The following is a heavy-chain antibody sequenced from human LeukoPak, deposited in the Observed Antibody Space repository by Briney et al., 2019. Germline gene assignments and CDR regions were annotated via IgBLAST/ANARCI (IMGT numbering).Heavy chain of an antibody. V-gene: IGHV1-46*01. CDR3: ARTGYSSGWYGKYYFDY. CDR2: INPSGGST. D-gene: IGHD6-19*01. Sequence: ASVKVSCKASGYTFTSYYMHWVRQAPGQGLEWMGIINPSGGSTSYAQKFQGRVTMTRDTSTSTVYMELSSLRSGDTAVYYCARTGYSSGWYGKYYFDYWGQGTLVTVSS. J-gene: IGHJ4*02. CDR1: GYTFTSYY.